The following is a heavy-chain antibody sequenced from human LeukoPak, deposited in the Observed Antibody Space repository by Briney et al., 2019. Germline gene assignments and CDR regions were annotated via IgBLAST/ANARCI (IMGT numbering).Heavy chain of an antibody. CDR3: ARVGTVNYYFDY. CDR1: GFTFSSYG. J-gene: IGHJ4*02. D-gene: IGHD5-18*01. CDR2: IWYDGSNK. V-gene: IGHV3-33*01. Sequence: GGYLRLSCAASGFTFSSYGMHWVRQAPGKGLEWVAVIWYDGSNKYYADSVKGRFTISRDNSKNTLYLQMNSLRAEDTAVYYCARVGTVNYYFDYWGQGTLVTVSS.